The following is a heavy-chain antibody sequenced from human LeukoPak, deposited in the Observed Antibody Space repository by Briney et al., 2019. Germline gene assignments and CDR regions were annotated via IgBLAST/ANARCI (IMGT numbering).Heavy chain of an antibody. D-gene: IGHD6-13*01. V-gene: IGHV3-48*04. J-gene: IGHJ3*02. CDR3: ARDPRSIAAALYAFDM. CDR1: GFTFSSYS. CDR2: ISCSSSTI. Sequence: PGGSLRLSCAASGFTFSSYSMNWVRQAPGKGLEWVSYISCSSSTIYYADSVKGRFTISRDNAKNSQYLQMNSLRAEDTAVYYCARDPRSIAAALYAFDMWGQGTMVTVSS.